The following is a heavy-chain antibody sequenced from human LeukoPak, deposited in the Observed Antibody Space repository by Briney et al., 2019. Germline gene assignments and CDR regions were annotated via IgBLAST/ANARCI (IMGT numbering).Heavy chain of an antibody. CDR3: ARHVRWRNYDLYYPDY. J-gene: IGHJ4*02. CDR2: TYYRSKWYN. CDR1: GDSVSSNSAA. Sequence: SQTLSLTCAISGDSVSSNSAAWNWIRQSPSRGLEWLGRTYYRSKWYNDYAVSVKSRITINPDTSKNQFSLKLSSVTAADTAVYYCARHVRWRNYDLYYPDYWGQGTLVTVSS. V-gene: IGHV6-1*01. D-gene: IGHD1-7*01.